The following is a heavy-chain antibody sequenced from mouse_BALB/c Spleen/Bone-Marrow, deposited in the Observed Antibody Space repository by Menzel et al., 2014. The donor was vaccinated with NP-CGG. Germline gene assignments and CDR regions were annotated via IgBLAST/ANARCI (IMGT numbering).Heavy chain of an antibody. J-gene: IGHJ4*01. CDR2: INPGSSTI. V-gene: IGHV4-2*02. CDR1: GFDFSRYW. CDR3: ARTAYYAMDY. Sequence: EVKLMESGGGLVQPGGSLNLSCAAPGFDFSRYWMSWARQAPGKGQEWIGEINPGSSTINYTPSLKDKFIISRDNAKNTLYLQMSKVRSEDTALYYCARTAYYAMDYWGQGTSVTVSS.